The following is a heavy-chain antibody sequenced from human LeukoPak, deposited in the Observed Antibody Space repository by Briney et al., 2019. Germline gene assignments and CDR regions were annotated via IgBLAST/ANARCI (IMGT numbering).Heavy chain of an antibody. CDR3: ARDRGGDYYFDY. CDR1: GYTLTELS. J-gene: IGHJ4*02. D-gene: IGHD3-10*01. Sequence: ASVKVSCKVSGYTLTELSMHWVRQAPGKGLEWMGWINPNSGGTNYAQKFQGRVTMTRDTSISTAYMELSRLRSDDTAVYYCARDRGGDYYFDYWGQGTLVTVSS. CDR2: INPNSGGT. V-gene: IGHV1-2*02.